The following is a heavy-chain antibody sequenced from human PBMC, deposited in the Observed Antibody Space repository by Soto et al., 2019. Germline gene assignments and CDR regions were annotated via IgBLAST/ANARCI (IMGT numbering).Heavy chain of an antibody. J-gene: IGHJ4*02. CDR3: AKVFYYYDSSGYYYFDY. Sequence: GGSLRLSCAASGFTFSSYAVSWVRQAPGKGPEWISSISGSGSTIYYADSVKVRFTISRDNSKNTLYLQMSSLRAEDTAVYYCAKVFYYYDSSGYYYFDYWGQGTLVTVSS. CDR1: GFTFSSYA. D-gene: IGHD3-22*01. CDR2: ISGSGSTI. V-gene: IGHV3-23*01.